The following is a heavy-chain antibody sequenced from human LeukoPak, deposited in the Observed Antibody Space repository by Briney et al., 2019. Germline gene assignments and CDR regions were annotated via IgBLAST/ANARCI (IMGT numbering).Heavy chain of an antibody. Sequence: RGSLRLSCVPSGFTSSSFAMSWVRQAPGKRLEWVSAISGSGGSTYYADSVKGQFTISRDNPKNTLYLQMNSLRAEDTAVYYCAKPMVRGVRYYYYYGMDVWGQGTTVTVSS. V-gene: IGHV3-23*01. CDR1: GFTSSSFA. CDR3: AKPMVRGVRYYYYYGMDV. D-gene: IGHD3-10*01. J-gene: IGHJ6*02. CDR2: ISGSGGST.